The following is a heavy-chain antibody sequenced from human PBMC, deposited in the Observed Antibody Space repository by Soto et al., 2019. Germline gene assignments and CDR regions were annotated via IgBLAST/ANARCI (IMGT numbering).Heavy chain of an antibody. V-gene: IGHV2-5*02. CDR1: GFSLTTSGVG. Sequence: QITLKESGPTLVKPTQTLTLTCTVSGFSLTTSGVGVGWIRQPPGKAPEWLALIYCDGIERYSPSLRSRLTITFDTSKNQVVLTMTTMDPVDTATYYCAHSPFSGGTCYLFDHWGQGTPVIVSS. D-gene: IGHD2-15*01. J-gene: IGHJ4*02. CDR2: IYCDGIE. CDR3: AHSPFSGGTCYLFDH.